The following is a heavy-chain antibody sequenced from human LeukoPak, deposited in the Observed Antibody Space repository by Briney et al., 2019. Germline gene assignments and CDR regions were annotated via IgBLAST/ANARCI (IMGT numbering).Heavy chain of an antibody. J-gene: IGHJ4*02. V-gene: IGHV3-7*03. CDR3: ATTRRIVVVRPYYFDY. Sequence: GGSLRLSCAASGFTFSNSAMSWVRQAPGKGLEWVANIKQDGSEKYYVDSVKGRFTISRDNAKNSLYLQMNSLRAEDTAVYYCATTRRIVVVRPYYFDYWGQGTLVTVSS. CDR2: IKQDGSEK. CDR1: GFTFSNSA. D-gene: IGHD3-22*01.